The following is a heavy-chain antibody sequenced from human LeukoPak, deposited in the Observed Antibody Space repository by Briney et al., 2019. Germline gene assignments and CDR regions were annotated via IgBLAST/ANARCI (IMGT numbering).Heavy chain of an antibody. J-gene: IGHJ4*02. V-gene: IGHV3-23*01. CDR1: GFTFNNDA. CDR3: AKQLYSSGGGPFDY. Sequence: GGSLRLSCAASGFTFNNDAMNWVRQAPGKGLEWVSAISGGGGSTYYADSVKGRFTISRDNSKNTLYLQMNSLRAEDTAVYYCAKQLYSSGGGPFDYWGQGTLVTVSS. CDR2: ISGGGGST. D-gene: IGHD6-19*01.